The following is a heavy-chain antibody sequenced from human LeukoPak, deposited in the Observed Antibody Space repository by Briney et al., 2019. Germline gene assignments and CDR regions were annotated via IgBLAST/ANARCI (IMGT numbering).Heavy chain of an antibody. CDR3: ARMGVGWYSSGSTHSGYFDY. Sequence: SEILSLTCAVYGGSFSGYYWSWIRQPPGKGLEWIGEINHSGSTNYNPSLKSRVTISVDTSKNQFSLKLSSVTAADTAVYYCARMGVGWYSSGSTHSGYFDYWGQGTLVTVSS. J-gene: IGHJ4*02. D-gene: IGHD6-19*01. V-gene: IGHV4-34*01. CDR2: INHSGST. CDR1: GGSFSGYY.